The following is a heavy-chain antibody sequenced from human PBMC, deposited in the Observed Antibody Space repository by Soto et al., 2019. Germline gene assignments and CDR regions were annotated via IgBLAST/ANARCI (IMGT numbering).Heavy chain of an antibody. V-gene: IGHV3-33*01. Sequence: QIQLVESGGGVVQPGRSLRLSCAASGFTFSDYGMHWVRQAPGKGLEWVAVMWYDATNKYYADSVKGRFTISRDNSKNTLYLQMNSLRAEDTAVYYCARDRDYPRVYYGMDVWGQGTTVTVAS. D-gene: IGHD4-17*01. CDR1: GFTFSDYG. J-gene: IGHJ6*02. CDR3: ARDRDYPRVYYGMDV. CDR2: MWYDATNK.